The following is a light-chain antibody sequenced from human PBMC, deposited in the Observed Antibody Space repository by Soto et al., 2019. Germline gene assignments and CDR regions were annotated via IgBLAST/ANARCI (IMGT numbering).Light chain of an antibody. J-gene: IGKJ4*01. CDR1: QSVSSN. V-gene: IGKV3-15*01. CDR2: GAS. CDR3: QQYNDWLT. Sequence: EIVMTQSPDTLSVSPGERATLSCRASQSVSSNLAWYQQKPGQAPRLLIYGASTRATGIPARFSGSGSGTEFTLTISSLQSEDFAVYYCQQYNDWLTFGGGTKVDIX.